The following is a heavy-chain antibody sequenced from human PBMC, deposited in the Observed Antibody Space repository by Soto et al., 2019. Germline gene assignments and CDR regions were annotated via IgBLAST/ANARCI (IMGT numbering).Heavy chain of an antibody. CDR2: IWYDGSNK. J-gene: IGHJ6*02. V-gene: IGHV3-33*01. Sequence: QVQLVESGGGVVQPGRSLRLSCAASGFTFSSYGMHWVLQAPGKGLEWVAVIWYDGSNKYYADSVKGRFNISRDNSKNTLYLQMNSLRAEDTAVYYCARGGAVRQWLVRGMDVWGQGTTVTVSS. CDR1: GFTFSSYG. CDR3: ARGGAVRQWLVRGMDV. D-gene: IGHD6-19*01.